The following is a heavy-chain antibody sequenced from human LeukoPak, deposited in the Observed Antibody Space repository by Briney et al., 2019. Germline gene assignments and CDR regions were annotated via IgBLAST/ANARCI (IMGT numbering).Heavy chain of an antibody. D-gene: IGHD3-22*01. CDR3: ARDYRGPYYYDSSGPDY. CDR1: GCTFTGYY. J-gene: IGHJ4*02. V-gene: IGHV1-2*02. Sequence: GASVKVSCKASGCTFTGYYMHWVRQAPGQGLEWMGWINPNSGGTNYAQKFQGRVTMTRDTSISTAYMELSRLRSDDTAVYYCARDYRGPYYYDSSGPDYWGQGTLVTVSS. CDR2: INPNSGGT.